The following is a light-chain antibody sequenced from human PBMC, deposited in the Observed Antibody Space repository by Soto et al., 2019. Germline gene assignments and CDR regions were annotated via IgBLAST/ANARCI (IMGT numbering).Light chain of an antibody. CDR1: SSDVGGYNY. CDR3: AAWDDSLNGPV. V-gene: IGLV2-14*01. CDR2: EVS. Sequence: QPVLTQPASVSGSPGQSITISCTGTSSDVGGYNYVSWYQQHPGKAPKLMIYEVSNRPSGVSNRFSGSKSGNTASLTISGLQAEDEADYYCAAWDDSLNGPVFGGGTKVTVL. J-gene: IGLJ3*02.